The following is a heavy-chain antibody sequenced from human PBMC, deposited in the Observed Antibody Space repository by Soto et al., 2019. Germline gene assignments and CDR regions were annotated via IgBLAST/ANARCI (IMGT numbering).Heavy chain of an antibody. D-gene: IGHD3-9*01. V-gene: IGHV3-30*18. CDR2: ISYDGSNK. CDR1: GFTFSSYG. J-gene: IGHJ4*02. Sequence: GGSLRLSCGASGFTFSSYGMHWVRQAPGKGLEWVAVISYDGSNKYYADSVKGRFTISRDNSKNTLYLQMNSLRAEDTAVYYCAKDKVLRYFDWLFDYWGQGTLVTVSS. CDR3: AKDKVLRYFDWLFDY.